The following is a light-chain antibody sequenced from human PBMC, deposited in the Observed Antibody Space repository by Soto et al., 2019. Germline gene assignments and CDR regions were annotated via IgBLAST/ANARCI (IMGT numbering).Light chain of an antibody. CDR3: QKYGSSPMT. J-gene: IGKJ5*01. CDR1: QSVSSNY. V-gene: IGKV3-20*01. Sequence: DIVLTQSPGTLSLSPGERATLSCRASQSVSSNYLAWYQQKPGQAPRLLIYGESSRATGIPARFSGSGSGTDLTLTISSLEPEDFAVYYCQKYGSSPMTCGQGTRLEIK. CDR2: GES.